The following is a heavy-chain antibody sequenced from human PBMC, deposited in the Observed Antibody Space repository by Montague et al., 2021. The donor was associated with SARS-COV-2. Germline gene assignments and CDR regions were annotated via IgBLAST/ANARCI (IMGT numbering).Heavy chain of an antibody. J-gene: IGHJ4*02. Sequence: SETLSLTCSVSGGSISSTSYYWGWIRQPPGKGLKFIGPIYSTGTIYYNPSLKSRVTISRDTSKNQFSLKVTSVTAADTAVYYCARCLPIGIDGRSYFGFWGQGNLGTVSP. D-gene: IGHD1-26*01. CDR2: IYSTGTI. CDR3: ARCLPIGIDGRSYFGF. V-gene: IGHV4-39*07. CDR1: GGSISSTSYY.